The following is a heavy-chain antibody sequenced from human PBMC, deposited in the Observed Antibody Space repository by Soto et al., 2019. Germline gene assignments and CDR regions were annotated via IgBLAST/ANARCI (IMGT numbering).Heavy chain of an antibody. CDR3: ASAGSRDINLWAFDI. Sequence: QVQLVQSGAEVKQPGSSVKVSCKASRGALSSYAITWVRQAPGQGLDWMGRVIPIYGTPNYAQKFQGRLSLTVDAAKSTDYLELSGLRSEDTAVYFCASAGSRDINLWAFDIWGQGTMVTVSS. CDR1: RGALSSYA. J-gene: IGHJ3*02. V-gene: IGHV1-69*18. CDR2: VIPIYGTP.